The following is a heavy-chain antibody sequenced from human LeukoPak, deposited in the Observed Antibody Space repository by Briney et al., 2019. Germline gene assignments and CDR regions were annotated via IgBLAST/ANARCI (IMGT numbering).Heavy chain of an antibody. CDR1: GFSFRVYE. Sequence: GGSLRLSCAVSGFSFRVYEMNWVRQAPGKGLEWVSNIGSSGTTIYYADSVRGRFSISRDNAKSSLYLQMNSLRVEDTAVYYCALLAVASDFDYWGQGALVTVSS. V-gene: IGHV3-48*03. D-gene: IGHD6-19*01. CDR3: ALLAVASDFDY. CDR2: IGSSGTTI. J-gene: IGHJ4*02.